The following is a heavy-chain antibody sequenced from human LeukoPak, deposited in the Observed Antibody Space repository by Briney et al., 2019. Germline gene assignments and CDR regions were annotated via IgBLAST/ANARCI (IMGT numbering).Heavy chain of an antibody. CDR1: GFTFSSYS. J-gene: IGHJ4*02. V-gene: IGHV3-21*01. CDR3: ARAGGSTVSHSDY. CDR2: ISSGTSYI. D-gene: IGHD4-17*01. Sequence: GGSLRLSCAASGFTFSSYSMNWIRQAPGKGLEWVSSISSGTSYIYYADSVKGRFTISKDNAKDSLYLQMNSLRAEDTAVYYCARAGGSTVSHSDYWGQGTLVTVSS.